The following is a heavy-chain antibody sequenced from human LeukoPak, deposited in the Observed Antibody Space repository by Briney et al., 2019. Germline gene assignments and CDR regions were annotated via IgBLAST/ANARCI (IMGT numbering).Heavy chain of an antibody. D-gene: IGHD3-10*01. J-gene: IGHJ4*02. Sequence: GGSLRLSCAASGFTFSSYAMSWVRQAPGKGLEWVSAIRGSGGSTYYADSVKGRFTISRDNSKNTLYLQMNSLRAEDTAVYYCASLRITMVRGPLGYFDYWGQGTLVTVSS. V-gene: IGHV3-23*01. CDR3: ASLRITMVRGPLGYFDY. CDR1: GFTFSSYA. CDR2: IRGSGGST.